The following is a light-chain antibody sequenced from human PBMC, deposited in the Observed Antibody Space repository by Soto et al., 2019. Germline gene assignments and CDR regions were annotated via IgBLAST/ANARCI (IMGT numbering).Light chain of an antibody. CDR2: GAS. Sequence: EIGLTQSPGTLSLSPGERATLSCRASQSVSSSYLAWYQQKPGQAPRLLIHGASTRAPGFPARFSGSGSGTDFTRTISSLQSEDFAVYYCQQYDNWPWTFGQGTKVDIK. V-gene: IGKV3-15*01. CDR1: QSVSSSY. CDR3: QQYDNWPWT. J-gene: IGKJ1*01.